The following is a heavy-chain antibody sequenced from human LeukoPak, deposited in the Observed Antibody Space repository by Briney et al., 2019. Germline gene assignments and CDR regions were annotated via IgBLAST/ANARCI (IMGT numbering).Heavy chain of an antibody. D-gene: IGHD6-13*01. CDR1: GFTFSSYS. CDR3: ARQDSSSWYYLYGMDV. Sequence: GGSLRLSCAASGFTFSSYSMNWVRQAPGKGLEWVSSISSSSSYIYYADSVKGRFTISGDNAKNSLYLQMNSLRAEDTAVYYCARQDSSSWYYLYGMDVWGQGTTVTVSS. J-gene: IGHJ6*02. CDR2: ISSSSSYI. V-gene: IGHV3-21*01.